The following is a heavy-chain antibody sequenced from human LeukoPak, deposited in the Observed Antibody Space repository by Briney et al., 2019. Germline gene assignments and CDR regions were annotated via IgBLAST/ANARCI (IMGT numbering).Heavy chain of an antibody. D-gene: IGHD3-3*01. J-gene: IGHJ6*02. CDR3: ARASPLRLYGMDV. Sequence: GGSLRLSCAASGFTFSNSWMHWVRQSPGKGLVWVSRISDDGRSTTYADSVRGRFTISRDNAKNTLSLQMYSLRAEDTAVYYCARASPLRLYGMDVWGQGTTVTVSS. CDR1: GFTFSNSW. V-gene: IGHV3-74*03. CDR2: ISDDGRST.